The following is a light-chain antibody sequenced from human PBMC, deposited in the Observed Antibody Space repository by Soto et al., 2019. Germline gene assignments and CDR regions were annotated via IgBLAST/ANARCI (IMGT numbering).Light chain of an antibody. J-gene: IGLJ2*01. CDR3: GTWENSLNVVV. CDR1: SSNIGNNF. V-gene: IGLV1-51*01. Sequence: QSVLTQPPSVSAAPGQKVTISCSGSSSNIGNNFVSWYQQFPGTAPKLLIYDNNKRPSGIPDRISGSKAGTSATLGITGLPIGDEADYYCGTWENSLNVVVFGGGTMLTVL. CDR2: DNN.